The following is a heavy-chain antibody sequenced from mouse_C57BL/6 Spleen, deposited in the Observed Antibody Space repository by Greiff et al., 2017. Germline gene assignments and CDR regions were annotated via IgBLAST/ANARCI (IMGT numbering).Heavy chain of an antibody. J-gene: IGHJ3*01. CDR1: GYTFTDYE. CDR3: TRGPYYYGSSVAY. Sequence: QVQLQQSGAELVRPGASVTLSCKASGYTFTDYEMHWVKQTPVHGLEWIGALDPETGGTAYNQKFKGKAILTADKSSSTAYMELRRLTSEDSAVYYCTRGPYYYGSSVAYWGQGTLGTVSA. V-gene: IGHV1-15*01. D-gene: IGHD1-1*01. CDR2: LDPETGGT.